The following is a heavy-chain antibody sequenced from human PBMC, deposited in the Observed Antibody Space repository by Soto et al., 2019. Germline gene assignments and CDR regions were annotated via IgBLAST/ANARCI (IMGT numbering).Heavy chain of an antibody. CDR3: ARASDLAIFGVVTLYYYYYGMDV. J-gene: IGHJ6*02. CDR1: GGTFSSYA. D-gene: IGHD3-3*01. V-gene: IGHV1-69*13. CDR2: IIPIFGTA. Sequence: SVKVSCKASGGTFSSYAISWVRQAPGQGLEWMGGIIPIFGTANYAQKFQGRVTITADESTSTAYMELSSLRSEDTAVYYCARASDLAIFGVVTLYYYYYGMDVWGQGTTVTVSS.